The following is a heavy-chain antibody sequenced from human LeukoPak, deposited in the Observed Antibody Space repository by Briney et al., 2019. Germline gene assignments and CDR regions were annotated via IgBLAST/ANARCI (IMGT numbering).Heavy chain of an antibody. V-gene: IGHV4-34*01. CDR2: IYYSGST. CDR1: GGSFSGYY. Sequence: PSETLSLTCAVCGGSFSGYYWSWIRQPPGKGLEWIGSIYYSGSTYYNPSLKSRVTISVDTSKNQFSLKPSSVTAADTAVYYCASQIAAAGLGYWGQGTLVTVSS. J-gene: IGHJ4*02. CDR3: ASQIAAAGLGY. D-gene: IGHD6-13*01.